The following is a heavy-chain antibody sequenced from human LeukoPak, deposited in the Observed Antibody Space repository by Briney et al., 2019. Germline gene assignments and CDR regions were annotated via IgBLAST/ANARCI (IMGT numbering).Heavy chain of an antibody. Sequence: PGGSLRLSCVDSGFTFSSHAMSWVRQAPGKGLGWVSTISGSGGTTYYADSVQGRFIISRDNSRNTLFVQMNSLRAEDTAIYYCAKGPSYGSGSYYTPQYYFDYWGQGTLVTVSS. D-gene: IGHD3-10*01. CDR2: ISGSGGTT. CDR1: GFTFSSHA. V-gene: IGHV3-23*01. J-gene: IGHJ4*02. CDR3: AKGPSYGSGSYYTPQYYFDY.